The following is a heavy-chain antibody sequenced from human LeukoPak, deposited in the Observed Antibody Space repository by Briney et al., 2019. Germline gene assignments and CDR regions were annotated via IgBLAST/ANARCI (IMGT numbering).Heavy chain of an antibody. CDR3: TRGSNSGSYYFFDY. J-gene: IGHJ4*02. D-gene: IGHD1-26*01. Sequence: GGSLRLSCTVTGFTFGDYALSWFRQAPGKGLEWVGFIRSKAYGGTTEYAASVKGRFTISRDDSKSIAYLQMNSLKSDDTAVYYCTRGSNSGSYYFFDYWGQGTLVTVSS. CDR1: GFTFGDYA. CDR2: IRSKAYGGTT. V-gene: IGHV3-49*03.